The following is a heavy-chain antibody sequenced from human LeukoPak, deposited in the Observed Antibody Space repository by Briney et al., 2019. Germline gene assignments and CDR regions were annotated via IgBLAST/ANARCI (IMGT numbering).Heavy chain of an antibody. Sequence: PGGSLRLSCAASGFTFSDYYMSWIRQAPGKGLEWVSYISSSSSYTNYADSVKGRFTISRDNAKNSLYLQMASLRAEDTAVYYCARMGIAAVGAYYFDYWGQGTLVAVSS. D-gene: IGHD6-13*01. CDR1: GFTFSDYY. CDR3: ARMGIAAVGAYYFDY. J-gene: IGHJ4*02. CDR2: ISSSSSYT. V-gene: IGHV3-11*06.